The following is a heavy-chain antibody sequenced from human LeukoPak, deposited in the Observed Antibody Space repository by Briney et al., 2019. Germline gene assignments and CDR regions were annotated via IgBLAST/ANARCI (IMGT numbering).Heavy chain of an antibody. V-gene: IGHV4-59*01. Sequence: SETLSLTCAVSGGSIRSYYWSWIRQPPGKGLEWIGYMHYTGTTNYNPSLKSRVTISVDTSKNQFSLKLSSVTAADTAVYYCARDRWFDYWGQGTLVTVSS. D-gene: IGHD2-15*01. J-gene: IGHJ4*02. CDR1: GGSIRSYY. CDR3: ARDRWFDY. CDR2: MHYTGTT.